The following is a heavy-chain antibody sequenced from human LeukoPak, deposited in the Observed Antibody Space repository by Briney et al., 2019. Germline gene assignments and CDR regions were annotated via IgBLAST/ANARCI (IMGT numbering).Heavy chain of an antibody. J-gene: IGHJ4*02. V-gene: IGHV4-30-2*01. CDR1: GGSISSGGYY. Sequence: SETLSLTCTVSGGSISSGGYYWSWIRQPPGKGLEWMGYIYHSGSTYYNPSLKSRATISVDRSKNQFSLKLSSVTAADTAVYYCARDGRYYGSGRSTDDYWGQGTLVTVSS. CDR2: IYHSGST. CDR3: ARDGRYYGSGRSTDDY. D-gene: IGHD3-10*01.